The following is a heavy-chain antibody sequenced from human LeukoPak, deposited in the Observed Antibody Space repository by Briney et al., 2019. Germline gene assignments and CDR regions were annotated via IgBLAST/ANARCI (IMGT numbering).Heavy chain of an antibody. J-gene: IGHJ4*02. CDR3: ARENSFGSGSYIFDS. Sequence: ASVKVSCKASTYTFTDNSIHWGRQAPGQGPQWMGWINPNSGDTHYARNFQDRVTLTRDTSLSTAYMELTSLRSDDTAMYYCARENSFGSGSYIFDSWGQGTLVTVSS. V-gene: IGHV1-2*02. CDR1: TYTFTDNS. CDR2: INPNSGDT. D-gene: IGHD3-10*01.